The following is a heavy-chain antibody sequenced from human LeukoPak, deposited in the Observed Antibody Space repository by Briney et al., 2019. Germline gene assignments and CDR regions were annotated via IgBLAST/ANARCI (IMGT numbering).Heavy chain of an antibody. Sequence: PSETLSLTCTVSGGSISSSSYYWGWIRQPPGKGLEWIGSIYYSGSTYYNPSLKSRVTISVDTSKNQFSLKLSSVTAADTAVYYCASFGGRAVAGTGRDYWGQGTLVTVSS. CDR2: IYYSGST. V-gene: IGHV4-39*07. CDR3: ASFGGRAVAGTGRDY. J-gene: IGHJ4*02. CDR1: GGSISSSSYY. D-gene: IGHD6-19*01.